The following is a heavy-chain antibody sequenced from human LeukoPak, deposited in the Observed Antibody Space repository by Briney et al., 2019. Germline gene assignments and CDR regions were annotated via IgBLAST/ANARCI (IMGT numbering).Heavy chain of an antibody. V-gene: IGHV3-30-3*01. CDR1: GFTFSSYA. CDR3: ARGGYSNGLLPPFDY. Sequence: PGGSLRLSCAASGFTFSSYAMHWVRQAPGEGLGWLAVISYDGSNKYYADSVKGRFTISRDNSKNTLYLQMNSLRVEDTAVYYCARGGYSNGLLPPFDYWGQGTLVTVSS. CDR2: ISYDGSNK. J-gene: IGHJ4*02. D-gene: IGHD5-18*01.